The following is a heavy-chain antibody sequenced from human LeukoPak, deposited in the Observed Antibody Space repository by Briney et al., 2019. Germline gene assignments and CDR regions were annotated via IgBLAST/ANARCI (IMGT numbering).Heavy chain of an antibody. CDR3: AKRGVVIRVILVGFHKEAYYFES. V-gene: IGHV3-23*01. CDR2: ISDSGGST. D-gene: IGHD3/OR15-3a*01. CDR1: GITLSNYG. Sequence: GGSLRLSCAVSGITLSNYGMSWVRQAPGKGLEWVAGISDSGGSTKYADSVKGRFTIARDSRKNTLYLQMNSLRAEDTAVYFCAKRGVVIRVILVGFHKEAYYFESWGQGALVTVSS. J-gene: IGHJ4*02.